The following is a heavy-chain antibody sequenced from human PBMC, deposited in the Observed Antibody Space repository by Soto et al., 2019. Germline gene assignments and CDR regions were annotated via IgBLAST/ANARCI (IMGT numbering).Heavy chain of an antibody. Sequence: GWSLRLSCAASGFTFSTYAMSWVRQAPGKGLEWVSAISTSVGSTYYTDSVKGRFTISRDNSKNTLYLQMNSLRAEDTAVYYGAKGCQGYDYWGQGSLVTV. D-gene: IGHD5-18*01. V-gene: IGHV3-23*01. CDR3: AKGCQGYDY. CDR2: ISTSVGST. CDR1: GFTFSTYA. J-gene: IGHJ4*02.